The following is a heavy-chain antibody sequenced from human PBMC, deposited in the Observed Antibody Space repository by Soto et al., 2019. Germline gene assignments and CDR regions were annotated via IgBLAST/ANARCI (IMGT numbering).Heavy chain of an antibody. J-gene: IGHJ3*02. CDR3: ARDGQRGRDAFDI. CDR2: INPNSGGT. Sequence: ASVEVSCKASGYTFTGYYMHWVRQAPGQGLEWMGWINPNSGGTNYAQKFQGRVTMTRDTSISTAYMELSRLRSDDTAVYYCARDGQRGRDAFDIWGQGTMVTVSS. D-gene: IGHD6-25*01. CDR1: GYTFTGYY. V-gene: IGHV1-2*02.